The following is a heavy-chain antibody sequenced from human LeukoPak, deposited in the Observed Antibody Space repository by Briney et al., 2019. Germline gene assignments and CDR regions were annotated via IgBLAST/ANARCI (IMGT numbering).Heavy chain of an antibody. Sequence: PGGSLRLSCAASGFTSSGYGMHWVRQAPGKGLERVALISDDGGNKYYADSLKGRFTISRDNSKNTLYLQMNSLRAEDTAVYYCATEWSAGFWGQGTLVTVSS. CDR1: GFTSSGYG. J-gene: IGHJ4*02. D-gene: IGHD3-3*01. CDR3: ATEWSAGF. CDR2: ISDDGGNK. V-gene: IGHV3-30*03.